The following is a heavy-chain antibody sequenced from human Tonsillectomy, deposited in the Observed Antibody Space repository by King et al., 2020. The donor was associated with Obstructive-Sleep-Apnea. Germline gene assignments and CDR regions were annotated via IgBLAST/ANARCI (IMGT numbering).Heavy chain of an antibody. V-gene: IGHV3-48*03. D-gene: IGHD3-22*01. CDR1: GFTFSSYS. CDR2: ISSGGTTK. CDR3: AREGGYYDSSGYAPIFDY. J-gene: IGHJ4*02. Sequence: VQLVESGGGLVQPGGSLRLSCAASGFTFSSYSLHWVRQAPGKGLEWLSYISSGGTTKYYADSLQGRFTITRDNAKNSLSLQINSPSAEDTPVYFCAREGGYYDSSGYAPIFDYWGQGTLVTVSS.